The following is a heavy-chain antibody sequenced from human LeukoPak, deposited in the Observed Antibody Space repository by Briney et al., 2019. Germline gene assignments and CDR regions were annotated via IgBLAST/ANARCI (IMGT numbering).Heavy chain of an antibody. D-gene: IGHD3-22*01. Sequence: PSETLSLTCTVSGGSVGSGSYYWSWIRQPPGKGLEWIGYYLYGGSTSYNPSLKSRVTISVDTSKNQVSLKLSSVTAADTAVYYWAGVSITMIFNYGGQGTLFTVS. V-gene: IGHV4-61*01. CDR2: YLYGGST. CDR3: AGVSITMIFNY. J-gene: IGHJ4*02. CDR1: GGSVGSGSYY.